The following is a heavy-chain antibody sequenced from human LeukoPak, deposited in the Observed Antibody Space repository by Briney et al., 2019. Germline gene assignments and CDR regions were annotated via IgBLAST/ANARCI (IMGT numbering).Heavy chain of an antibody. CDR1: GYTFTSYG. CDR2: ISAYNGNT. Sequence: ASVKVSCKASGYTFTSYGISWVRQAPGQGPEWMGWISAYNGNTNYAQKLQGRVTMTTDTSTSTAYMELRSLRSDDTAVYYCARDYYGSGGWGSWFDPWGQGTLVTVSS. V-gene: IGHV1-18*04. J-gene: IGHJ5*02. D-gene: IGHD3-10*01. CDR3: ARDYYGSGGWGSWFDP.